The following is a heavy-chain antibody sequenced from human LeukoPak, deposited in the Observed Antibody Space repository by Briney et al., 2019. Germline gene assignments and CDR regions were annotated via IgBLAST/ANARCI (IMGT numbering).Heavy chain of an antibody. CDR3: ARVPVRGVAHYYYYMDV. V-gene: IGHV4-59*01. D-gene: IGHD3-10*01. CDR1: GDSISSYY. J-gene: IGHJ6*03. CDR2: IYYSGRT. Sequence: SXXLSLTCTVSGDSISSYYWSWIRQPPGKGLEWIGYIYYSGRTNYNPSLKSPVTISVDTSKNHFSLKLRSVTAADTAMYYCARVPVRGVAHYYYYMDVWGKGTSVTVSS.